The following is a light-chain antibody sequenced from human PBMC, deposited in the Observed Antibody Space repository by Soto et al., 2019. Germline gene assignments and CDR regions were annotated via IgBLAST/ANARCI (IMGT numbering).Light chain of an antibody. CDR2: DVI. V-gene: IGLV2-11*01. J-gene: IGLJ1*01. Sequence: QSALTQPRSVSGSPGQSVTISCTGSSSDVGGYFWVSWYQQRPGKAPKLMIYDVIQRPSGVPDRFSASKSGNTASLTISGLQAEDEADYYCCSFAGANNPYIFRPGTKLTVL. CDR3: CSFAGANNPYI. CDR1: SSDVGGYFW.